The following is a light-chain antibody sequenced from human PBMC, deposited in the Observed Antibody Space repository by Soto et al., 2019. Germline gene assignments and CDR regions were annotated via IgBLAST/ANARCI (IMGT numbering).Light chain of an antibody. CDR1: SSDVGDYNY. CDR3: SSYAGSLPC. J-gene: IGLJ2*01. CDR2: DVS. V-gene: IGLV2-11*01. Sequence: QSALTQPRSVSGSPGQSVTISCTGTSSDVGDYNYVSWYQKHPGKAPKLKIFDVSKRPSGVPDRFSGSKSGNTASLTISGLQAEDEADYYCSSYAGSLPCFGGGTKLTVL.